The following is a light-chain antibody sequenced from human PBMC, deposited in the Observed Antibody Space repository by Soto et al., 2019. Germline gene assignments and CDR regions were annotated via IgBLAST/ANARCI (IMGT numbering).Light chain of an antibody. V-gene: IGLV2-11*01. CDR1: SSDVGGYNY. CDR3: CSYAGSYFYV. J-gene: IGLJ1*01. Sequence: QSVLTQPRSVSGSPGQSVTISCTGTSSDVGGYNYVSWYQQHPGKAPKLMIYDVSKRPSGVPDRFSSSESGNTASLTISGLQAEDEADYYCCSYAGSYFYVFGTGTKVXXL. CDR2: DVS.